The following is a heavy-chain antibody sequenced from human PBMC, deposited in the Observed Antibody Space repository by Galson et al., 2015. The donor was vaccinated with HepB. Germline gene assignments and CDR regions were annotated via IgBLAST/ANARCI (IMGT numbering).Heavy chain of an antibody. Sequence: SLRLSCAASGFTFSACNMHWVRQAPVKGLEWLAIISPDGSTVFYADSVKGRFTISRDNSKSTLFLQVDSLRPEDTAVYYCASDFKWNYDYWGQGTLVTVSS. V-gene: IGHV3-30-3*01. CDR1: GFTFSACN. J-gene: IGHJ4*02. D-gene: IGHD1-1*01. CDR2: ISPDGSTV. CDR3: ASDFKWNYDY.